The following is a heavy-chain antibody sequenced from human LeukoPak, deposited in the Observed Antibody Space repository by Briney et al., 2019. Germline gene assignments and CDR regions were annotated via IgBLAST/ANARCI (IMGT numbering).Heavy chain of an antibody. CDR2: IHPNSGKT. CDR1: GYTFTGYS. J-gene: IGHJ4*02. V-gene: IGHV1-2*06. Sequence: GASVKVSCKASGYTFTGYSIYWGRQAPGQRLEWMGRIHPNSGKTYYAQKFQGRVTMTSDPSINTVYLELSMLRSDDTAVYYCARDGNNWSSLHYWGQGTLIPVFS. CDR3: ARDGNNWSSLHY. D-gene: IGHD1-1*01.